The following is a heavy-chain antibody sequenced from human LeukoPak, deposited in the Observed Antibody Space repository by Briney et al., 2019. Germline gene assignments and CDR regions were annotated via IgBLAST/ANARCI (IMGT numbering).Heavy chain of an antibody. Sequence: SETLSLTCTVSGGSISSYYWSWIRQPPGKGLEWRWYIYYSRGTNYNPSLKSRVPISLDTSKNQFSLKLRSVTAEDTAVYYCAREALAGTTRNWFDPWGQGTLVTVSS. D-gene: IGHD6-19*01. CDR3: AREALAGTTRNWFDP. J-gene: IGHJ5*02. CDR1: GGSISSYY. CDR2: IYYSRGT. V-gene: IGHV4-59*01.